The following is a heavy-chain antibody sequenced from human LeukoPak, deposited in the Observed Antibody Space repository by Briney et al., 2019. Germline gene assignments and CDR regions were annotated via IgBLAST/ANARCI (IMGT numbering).Heavy chain of an antibody. CDR1: GGSISSSNW. Sequence: SGTLSLTCAVSGGSISSSNWWSWVRQPPGKGLEWIGEIYHSGSTNYNPSLKSRVTISVDKSKNQFSLKLSSVTAADTAVYYCARGGGYDYYHYYGMDVWGQGTTVTVSS. D-gene: IGHD5-12*01. CDR2: IYHSGST. CDR3: ARGGGYDYYHYYGMDV. J-gene: IGHJ6*02. V-gene: IGHV4-4*02.